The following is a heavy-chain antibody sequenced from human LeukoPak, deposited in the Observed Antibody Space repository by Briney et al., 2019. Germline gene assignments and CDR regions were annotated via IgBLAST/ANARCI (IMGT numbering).Heavy chain of an antibody. D-gene: IGHD6-6*01. CDR1: GFTVSSNY. Sequence: GGSLRLSCAASGFTVSSNYMSWVRQAPGKGLEWVSVIYSGGSTYYADSVKGRFTISRDNSKNTLYLQMNSLRAEDTAVYYCARLARPATLDYWGQGTLATASP. V-gene: IGHV3-66*04. CDR2: IYSGGST. CDR3: ARLARPATLDY. J-gene: IGHJ4*02.